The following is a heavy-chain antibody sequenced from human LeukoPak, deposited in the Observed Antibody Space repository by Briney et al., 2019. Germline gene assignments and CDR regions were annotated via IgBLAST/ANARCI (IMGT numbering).Heavy chain of an antibody. CDR2: IIPIFGTA. CDR1: GGTFSSYA. Sequence: ASVKVSCKASGGTFSSYAISWVRQAPGQGLEWMGGIIPIFGTANYAQKSQGRVTITADESTSTAYVELSSLRSEDTAVYYCAKDSPGGSAAFDIWGQGTMVTVSS. D-gene: IGHD2-15*01. CDR3: AKDSPGGSAAFDI. V-gene: IGHV1-69*13. J-gene: IGHJ3*02.